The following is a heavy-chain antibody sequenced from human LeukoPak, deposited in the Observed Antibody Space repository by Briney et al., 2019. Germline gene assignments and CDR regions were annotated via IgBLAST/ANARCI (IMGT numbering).Heavy chain of an antibody. J-gene: IGHJ4*02. CDR1: GGSLSGYY. CDR3: AREGRMSMGIEY. V-gene: IGHV4-34*01. Sequence: ETLALTCAVYGGSLSGYYWSWIRQSPGKGLEWIGEINHGGSTNYNPSLKSRVTMSVDTSKNHFSLKLSSVTAADTAVYFCAREGRMSMGIEYWGQGTLVTVSS. CDR2: INHGGST. D-gene: IGHD4/OR15-4a*01.